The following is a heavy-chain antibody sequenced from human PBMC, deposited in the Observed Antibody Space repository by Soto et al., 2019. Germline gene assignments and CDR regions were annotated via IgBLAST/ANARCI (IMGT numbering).Heavy chain of an antibody. CDR1: GGSISGSYS. CDR3: SRAPFRYSDS. CDR2: IYDTGST. V-gene: IGHV4-30-2*01. Sequence: QLQESGSGLVKPSQTLSLNCVVSGGSISGSYSWAWIRQTPGEGLEWIGHIYDTGSTYYNPSLKNRVTISRDRSKNQFSLRLTSVTVADSAVYYCSRAPFRYSDSWGQGTLVTVSS. J-gene: IGHJ4*02.